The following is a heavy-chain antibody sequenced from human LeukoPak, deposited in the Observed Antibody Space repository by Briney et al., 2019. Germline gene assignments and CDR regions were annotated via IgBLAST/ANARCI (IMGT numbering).Heavy chain of an antibody. CDR1: GFTFDDYA. CDR2: ISWNSGSI. Sequence: PGGSLRLSCAASGFTFDDYAMHWVRQAPGKGLEWVSGISWNSGSIGYADSVKGRFTISRDNAKNSLYLQMNSLRAEDTALYYCAKDTGGPHEGYFDYWGQGTLVTVSS. V-gene: IGHV3-9*01. J-gene: IGHJ4*02. D-gene: IGHD3-10*01. CDR3: AKDTGGPHEGYFDY.